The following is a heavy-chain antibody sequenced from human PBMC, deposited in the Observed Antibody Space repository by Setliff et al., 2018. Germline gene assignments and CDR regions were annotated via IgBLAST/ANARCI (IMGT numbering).Heavy chain of an antibody. Sequence: PSETLSLTCTVSGGSISSDSHYWGWIRPPAGKGLEWIGRIYISGSTIYNPSLKSRVTVSIDTSKNQFSLKLNSVTAADTAVYFCARGITSGGYWGQSSHYLDVWGKGTTVTVSS. D-gene: IGHD3-22*01. V-gene: IGHV4-61*02. CDR3: ARGITSGGYWGQSSHYLDV. CDR1: GGSISSDSHY. CDR2: IYISGST. J-gene: IGHJ6*03.